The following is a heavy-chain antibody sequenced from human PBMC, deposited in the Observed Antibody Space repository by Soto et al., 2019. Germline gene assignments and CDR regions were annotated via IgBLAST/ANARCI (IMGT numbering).Heavy chain of an antibody. CDR2: IDPSDSYT. CDR3: ATTHYYYYGMDV. CDR1: GYSFTSYW. Sequence: GESLKISCKGFGYSFTSYWISWVRQMPGKGLEWMGRIDPSDSYTNYSPSFQGHVTISADKSISTAYLQWSSLKASDTAMYYCATTHYYYYGMDVWGQGTTVTVSS. J-gene: IGHJ6*02. V-gene: IGHV5-10-1*01.